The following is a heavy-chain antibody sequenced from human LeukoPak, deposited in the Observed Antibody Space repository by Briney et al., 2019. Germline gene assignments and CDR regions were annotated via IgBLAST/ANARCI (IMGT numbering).Heavy chain of an antibody. Sequence: ASVKVSCKVSGYTLTELSMRWVRQAPGKGLEWMGGFDPEDGETIYAQKFQGRVTMTEDTSTDTAYMELSSLRSEDTAVYYCATAAVSSGYSEPKYYFDYWGQGTLVTVSS. D-gene: IGHD3-22*01. V-gene: IGHV1-24*01. CDR2: FDPEDGET. CDR3: ATAAVSSGYSEPKYYFDY. CDR1: GYTLTELS. J-gene: IGHJ4*02.